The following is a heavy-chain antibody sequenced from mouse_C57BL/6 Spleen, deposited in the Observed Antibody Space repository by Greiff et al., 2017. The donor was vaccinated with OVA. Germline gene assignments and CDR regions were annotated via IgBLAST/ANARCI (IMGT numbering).Heavy chain of an antibody. CDR3: ARGRTTVVATRYFDV. J-gene: IGHJ1*03. CDR1: GYTFTSSW. D-gene: IGHD1-1*01. CDR2: IDTSDSYA. V-gene: IGHV1-50*01. Sequence: QVQLQQPGAELVKPGASVKLSCKASGYTFTSSWMQWVKQRPGQGLEWIGEIDTSDSYANYNQKFKGKATLTVHTSSSTAYLQLRSLTSEASAVYYCARGRTTVVATRYFDVWGTGTTVTASS.